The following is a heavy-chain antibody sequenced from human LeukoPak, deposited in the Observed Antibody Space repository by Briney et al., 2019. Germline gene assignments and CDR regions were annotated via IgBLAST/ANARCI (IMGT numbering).Heavy chain of an antibody. Sequence: GGSLRLSCAASGFTFSNYDMNWVRQPPGKGLEWVSYISSSSSTIYYADSVKGRFTISRDNAKNSLYLQMNSLRAEDTAVYYCAKIRGGSWNAFDIWGQGTMVTVSS. CDR2: ISSSSSTI. J-gene: IGHJ3*02. V-gene: IGHV3-48*01. CDR3: AKIRGGSWNAFDI. D-gene: IGHD2-15*01. CDR1: GFTFSNYD.